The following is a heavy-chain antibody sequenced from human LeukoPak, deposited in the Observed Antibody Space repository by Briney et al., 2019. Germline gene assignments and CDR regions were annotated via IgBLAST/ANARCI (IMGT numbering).Heavy chain of an antibody. CDR2: MNPDSGDT. CDR1: GYIFIDYY. J-gene: IGHJ4*02. Sequence: ASVKVSCKASGYIFIDYYIHWVRQAPGQGPEWMGWMNPDSGDTKYIQKFQGRVTMTRDTSISTACMELSRLTSDDTAVYYCARRGSYSADFWGQGTLVTVSS. V-gene: IGHV1-2*02. D-gene: IGHD1-26*01. CDR3: ARRGSYSADF.